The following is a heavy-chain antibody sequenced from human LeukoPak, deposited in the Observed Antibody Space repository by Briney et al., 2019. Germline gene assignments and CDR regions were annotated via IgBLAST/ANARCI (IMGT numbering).Heavy chain of an antibody. CDR2: TYYSGST. V-gene: IGHV4-30-4*08. D-gene: IGHD3-10*01. CDR3: ARFPNGPVPGSGAFDY. J-gene: IGHJ4*02. Sequence: SQTLSLTCTVSGGSIISGDYYRSWIRQPPGKGLEWIGYTYYSGSTYYNPSLKSRVTISVDTSKNQFSLKLSSVTAADTAVYYCARFPNGPVPGSGAFDYWGQGTLVTVSS. CDR1: GGSIISGDYY.